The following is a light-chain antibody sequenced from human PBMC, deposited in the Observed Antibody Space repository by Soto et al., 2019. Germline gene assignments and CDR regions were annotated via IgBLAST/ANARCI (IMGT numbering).Light chain of an antibody. CDR2: GAS. CDR1: HDVRRY. V-gene: IGKV1-27*01. Sequence: DIQMTQSPSSLSASVGDRVTITCRASHDVRRYVAWYQQKPGQVPRLLIYGASTLQSGVPSRFSGSDSGTDFTLTISNRQPEDVATDYCQNFGTFGQGTKVDI. J-gene: IGKJ1*01. CDR3: QNFGT.